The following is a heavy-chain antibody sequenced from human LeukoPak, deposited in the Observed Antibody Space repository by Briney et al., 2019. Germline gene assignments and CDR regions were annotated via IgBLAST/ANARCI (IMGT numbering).Heavy chain of an antibody. CDR2: IYHSGST. J-gene: IGHJ4*02. CDR1: GGSISSNSFY. CDR3: ARAGTSGSYGYYFDY. Sequence: SSETLSLTCTVSGGSISSNSFYWGWIRQPPGKGLEWIGDIYHSGSTNYNPSLKSRVTISLDTSKDQFFLKMRSVTAADTAVYYCARAGTSGSYGYYFDYWGQGTLVTVSS. V-gene: IGHV4-61*05. D-gene: IGHD1-26*01.